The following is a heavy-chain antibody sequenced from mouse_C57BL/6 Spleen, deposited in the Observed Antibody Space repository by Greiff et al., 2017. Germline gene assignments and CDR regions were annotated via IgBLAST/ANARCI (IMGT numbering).Heavy chain of an antibody. CDR2: IDPETGGT. Sequence: QVQLQQPGAELVRPGASVTLSCKASGYTFTGYEMHWVKRTPVHGLEWIGAIDPETGGTAYNQKFKGKALLTAAKSSSPAYLGLRCMTSEDSAADYCTCRGRLNADLDYWGQGTTLTVSS. V-gene: IGHV1-15*01. J-gene: IGHJ2*01. D-gene: IGHD3-3*01. CDR3: TCRGRLNADLDY. CDR1: GYTFTGYE.